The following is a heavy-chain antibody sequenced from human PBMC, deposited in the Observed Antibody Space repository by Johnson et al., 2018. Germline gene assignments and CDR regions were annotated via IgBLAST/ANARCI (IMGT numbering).Heavy chain of an antibody. V-gene: IGHV1-69*01. Sequence: QVRLLESGAEVKKPGSSVKVSCKASGGTFSSYAISWVRQAPGQGLEWLGGIIPIFGTANYAQKFQGRVTITADESTSTAYMELSSQRSEDTAVYYCARKYYYDSSGYYPYGMDVWGQGTTVTVSS. J-gene: IGHJ6*02. CDR2: IIPIFGTA. CDR3: ARKYYYDSSGYYPYGMDV. CDR1: GGTFSSYA. D-gene: IGHD3-22*01.